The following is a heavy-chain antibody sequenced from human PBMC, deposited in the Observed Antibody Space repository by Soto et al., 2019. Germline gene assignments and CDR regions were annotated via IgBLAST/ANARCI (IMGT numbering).Heavy chain of an antibody. J-gene: IGHJ6*02. CDR3: ARYDSSGYYWPYYYYGMDV. D-gene: IGHD3-22*01. V-gene: IGHV1-46*01. CDR1: GYTFTSYY. Sequence: GASVKVSCKASGYTFTSYYMHWVRQAPGQGLEWMGIINPSGGSTSYAQKFQGRVTMTRDTSTSTVYMELSSLRAEDTAVYYCARYDSSGYYWPYYYYGMDVWGQGTTVTVSS. CDR2: INPSGGST.